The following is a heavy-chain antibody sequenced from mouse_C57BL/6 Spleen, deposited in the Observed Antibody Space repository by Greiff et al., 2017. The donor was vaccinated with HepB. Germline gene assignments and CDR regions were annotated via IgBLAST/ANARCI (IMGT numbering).Heavy chain of an antibody. CDR2: INPSTGGT. J-gene: IGHJ1*03. D-gene: IGHD1-1*02. V-gene: IGHV1-42*01. Sequence: EVKLMESGPELVKPGASVKISCKASGYSFTGYYMNWVKQSPEKSLEWIGEINPSTGGTTYNQKFKAKATLTVDKSSSTAYMQLKSLTSEDSAVYYCARGSQRYFDVWGTGTTVTVSS. CDR3: ARGSQRYFDV. CDR1: GYSFTGYY.